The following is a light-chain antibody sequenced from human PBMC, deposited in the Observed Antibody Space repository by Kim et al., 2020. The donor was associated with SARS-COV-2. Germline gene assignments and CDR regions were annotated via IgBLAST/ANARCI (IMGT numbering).Light chain of an antibody. CDR3: QQYNNGFPYT. J-gene: IGKJ2*01. Sequence: VCSRERAIHSCRASQCIGTNLAWYHQTPGQAPRQLIYGASTRATGVPARISGSASGSDFTLTNSSLQSGDFGIYYCQQYNNGFPYTFGQGTKLEI. CDR2: GAS. CDR1: QCIGTN. V-gene: IGKV3-15*01.